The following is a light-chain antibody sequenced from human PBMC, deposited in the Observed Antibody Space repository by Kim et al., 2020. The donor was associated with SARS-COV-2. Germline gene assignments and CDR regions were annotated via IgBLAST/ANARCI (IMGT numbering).Light chain of an antibody. CDR2: SVS. CDR1: PSLTSDY. Sequence: EIVLTQSPGILSLSPGGTATLSCRASPSLTSDYLAWFQQKPGQAPRLLIHSVSRRATVIPDRFSGGGSRTDFTLTISRLEPEDFAVYSCHHYGRPFTFGGGTKVDIK. CDR3: HHYGRPFT. J-gene: IGKJ4*01. V-gene: IGKV3-20*01.